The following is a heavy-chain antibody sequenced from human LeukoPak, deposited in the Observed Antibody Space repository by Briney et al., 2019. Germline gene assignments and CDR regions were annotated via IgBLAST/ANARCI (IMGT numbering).Heavy chain of an antibody. CDR2: ISSSSSTL. J-gene: IGHJ4*02. V-gene: IGHV3-48*01. CDR3: ARGHSSGWYDSDY. D-gene: IGHD6-19*01. CDR1: GFTFSSYS. Sequence: PGGSLRLSCAASGFTFSSYSMNWVRQAPGKGLEWVSYISSSSSTLYYADSVKGRFTISRDNAKNSLYLQMNSLRAEDTAVYYCARGHSSGWYDSDYWGQGTLVTVSS.